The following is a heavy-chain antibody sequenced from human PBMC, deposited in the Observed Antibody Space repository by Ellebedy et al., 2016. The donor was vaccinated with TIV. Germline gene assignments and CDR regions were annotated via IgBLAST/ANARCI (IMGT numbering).Heavy chain of an antibody. Sequence: SVKVSXXASGGTFSSYAISWVRQAPGQGLEWMGGIIPIFGTANYAQKFQGRVTITRDTSASTAYMELSSLRSEDTAVYYCARVPYDFWSGPTWGQGTLVTVSS. CDR2: IIPIFGTA. CDR1: GGTFSSYA. D-gene: IGHD3-3*01. J-gene: IGHJ5*02. V-gene: IGHV1-69*05. CDR3: ARVPYDFWSGPT.